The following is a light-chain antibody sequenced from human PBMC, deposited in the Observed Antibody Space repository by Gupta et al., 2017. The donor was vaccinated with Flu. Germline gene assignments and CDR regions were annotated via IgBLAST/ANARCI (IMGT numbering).Light chain of an antibody. Sequence: GERVTISCRASQVISNYLNWYQQTSGKAPKLLIYGASTLQSGVPSRFSGSASGTDFTLTISSLQPEDSATYYCQQSHSTPLTFGGGTKVDI. J-gene: IGKJ4*01. CDR3: QQSHSTPLT. CDR2: GAS. CDR1: QVISNY. V-gene: IGKV1-39*01.